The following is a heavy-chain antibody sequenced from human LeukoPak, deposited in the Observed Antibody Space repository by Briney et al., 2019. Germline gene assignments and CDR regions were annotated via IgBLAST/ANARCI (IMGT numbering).Heavy chain of an antibody. CDR1: GGSISSNSHY. CDR3: ARHLYSESYYF. V-gene: IGHV4-39*01. D-gene: IGHD1-26*01. Sequence: SETLSLTCTVSGGSISSNSHYWGWIRQTPGKGLEWIGSIFYSGTTYYNPSLKSRVTISIDTSKNQFSLELSSATAADTAVYYCARHLYSESYYFWGQGTLVTVSS. J-gene: IGHJ4*02. CDR2: IFYSGTT.